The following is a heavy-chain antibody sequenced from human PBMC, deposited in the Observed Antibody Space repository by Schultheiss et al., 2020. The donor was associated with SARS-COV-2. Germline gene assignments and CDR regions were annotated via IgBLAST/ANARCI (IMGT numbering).Heavy chain of an antibody. V-gene: IGHV3-23*01. D-gene: IGHD2-2*01. CDR2: ISGSGGST. Sequence: GGSLRLSCTASGFTFGDYAMSWFRQAPGKGLEWVSAISGSGGSTYYADSVKGRFTISRDNSKNTLYLQMNSLRAEDTAVYYCASTPRCSSTSCYPLGYWGQGTLVTVSS. CDR1: GFTFGDYA. J-gene: IGHJ4*02. CDR3: ASTPRCSSTSCYPLGY.